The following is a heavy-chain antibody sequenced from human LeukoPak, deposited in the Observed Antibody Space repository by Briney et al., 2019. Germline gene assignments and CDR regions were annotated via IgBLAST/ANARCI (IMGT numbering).Heavy chain of an antibody. Sequence: GGSLRLSCAASGFTFSSYWMHWVRQAPGKGLVWVSRINSDDSSTTYADSVKGRFTISRDNAKNTLYLQMNSLRAEDTAVYYCARALRLAVNLDYWGQGTLVTVSS. V-gene: IGHV3-74*01. CDR3: ARALRLAVNLDY. CDR1: GFTFSSYW. J-gene: IGHJ4*02. D-gene: IGHD6-19*01. CDR2: INSDDSST.